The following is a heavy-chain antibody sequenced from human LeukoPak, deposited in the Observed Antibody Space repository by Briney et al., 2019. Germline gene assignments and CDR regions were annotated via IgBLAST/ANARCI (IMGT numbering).Heavy chain of an antibody. J-gene: IGHJ4*02. Sequence: GGALRLSCTASGFTFSNYALAWVRQAPGEGLEWVSPLTGGVGRAYYADSVKGRLSISRDNSKNTLFLKINTRRAQVTALFSFAKVPGETSPDYVGQGTLVTVSS. D-gene: IGHD3-10*01. CDR2: LTGGVGRA. CDR1: GFTFSNYA. CDR3: AKVPGETSPDY. V-gene: IGHV3-23*01.